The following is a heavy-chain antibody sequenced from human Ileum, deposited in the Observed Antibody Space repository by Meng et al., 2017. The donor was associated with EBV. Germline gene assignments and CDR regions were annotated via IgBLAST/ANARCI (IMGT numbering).Heavy chain of an antibody. V-gene: IGHV4-34*02. CDR3: ARYGRCSGNSFYCFDP. CDR1: GGSFNGYY. D-gene: IGHD4-23*01. Sequence: QLQQWGAGLFKPSETLSLTCGVYGGSFNGYYWTWIRQSPGKGLEWIGESNYAGSTKYNPSLKGRVTISLDTSNNQFSLKLNSVTAADTALYYCARYGRCSGNSFYCFDPWGQGSLVTVSS. J-gene: IGHJ5*02. CDR2: SNYAGST.